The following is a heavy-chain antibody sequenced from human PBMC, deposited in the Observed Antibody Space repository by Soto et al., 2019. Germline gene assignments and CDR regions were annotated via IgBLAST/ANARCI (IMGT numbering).Heavy chain of an antibody. CDR1: GGSFSGYY. V-gene: IGHV4-34*01. J-gene: IGHJ3*02. CDR2: INHSGST. D-gene: IGHD5-18*01. CDR3: ARPNTEPDAFDI. Sequence: SETLSLTCAVYGGSFSGYYWTWIRQPPGTGLEWIGEINHSGSTYYNPSLKSRVTISVDTSKNQFSLKLTSVTAADTAVFYCARPNTEPDAFDIWGQGTMVT.